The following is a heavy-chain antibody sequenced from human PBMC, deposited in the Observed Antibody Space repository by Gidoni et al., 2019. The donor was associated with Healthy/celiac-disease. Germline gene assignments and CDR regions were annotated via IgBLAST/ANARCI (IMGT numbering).Heavy chain of an antibody. V-gene: IGHV4-31*03. CDR3: ARSQIVGATFMGAFDI. CDR2: IYYSGST. CDR1: GGSISSGGYY. Sequence: QVQLQESGPGLVKPSQTLSLTCTVSGGSISSGGYYWSWIRQHPGKGLEWIGYIYYSGSTYYNPSLKSRVTISVDTSKNQFSLKLSSVTAADTAVYYCARSQIVGATFMGAFDIWGQGTMVTVSS. D-gene: IGHD1-26*01. J-gene: IGHJ3*02.